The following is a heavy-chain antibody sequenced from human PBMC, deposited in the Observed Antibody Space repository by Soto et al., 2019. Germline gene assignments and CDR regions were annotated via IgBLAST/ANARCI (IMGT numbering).Heavy chain of an antibody. CDR1: GGSISSFY. D-gene: IGHD6-19*01. Sequence: SETLSLTCTVSGGSISSFYWSWIRQPPGKGLEWIGYIYYSGSTNYNPSLKSRVTISVDTSKNQFSLKLSSVTAADTAVYYCARDRVRKVDGAFDIWGQGTMVTVSS. J-gene: IGHJ3*02. CDR2: IYYSGST. CDR3: ARDRVRKVDGAFDI. V-gene: IGHV4-59*01.